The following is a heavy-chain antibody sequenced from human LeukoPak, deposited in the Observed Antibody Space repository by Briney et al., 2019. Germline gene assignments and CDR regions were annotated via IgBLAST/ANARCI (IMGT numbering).Heavy chain of an antibody. CDR2: MNPNSGGT. D-gene: IGHD3-16*02. CDR1: GYTFTDYY. V-gene: IGHV1-2*02. J-gene: IGHJ4*02. Sequence: ASVKVSCKASGYTFTDYYMHWVRQAPGQGLEWMGWMNPNSGGTNYALKFQGRVTMTRDTSISTAYMELSRLRSDDTAVYYCARVITFGEVIAPFDYWGQGTLVTVSS. CDR3: ARVITFGEVIAPFDY.